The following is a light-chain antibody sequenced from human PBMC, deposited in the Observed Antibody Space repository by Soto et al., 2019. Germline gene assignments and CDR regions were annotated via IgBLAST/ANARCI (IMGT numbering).Light chain of an antibody. CDR2: EVN. Sequence: QSVLTQPASVCGSPGQSVTISCTGPRSDIGDSNFISWYQHSPGKAPRLLIYEVNNRPSGVSRRFSGSKAGNTASLTISGLLDDDEADYFCASFRSGTILVFGSGTKLTVL. J-gene: IGLJ6*01. CDR1: RSDIGDSNF. V-gene: IGLV2-14*01. CDR3: ASFRSGTILV.